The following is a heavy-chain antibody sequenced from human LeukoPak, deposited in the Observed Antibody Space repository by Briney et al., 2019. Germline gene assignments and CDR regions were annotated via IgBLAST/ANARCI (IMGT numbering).Heavy chain of an antibody. CDR1: GFTFSSYS. V-gene: IGHV3-21*01. D-gene: IGHD2-15*01. CDR3: ARDQASVVVVAAIDY. J-gene: IGHJ4*02. CDR2: ISSSSSYI. Sequence: GGSLRLSCAASGFTFSSYSMNWVRQAPGKGLEWVSSISSSSSYIYYADSVKGRFTISRDNAKNSLYLQMNSLRAEDTAVYYCARDQASVVVVAAIDYWGRGTLVTVSS.